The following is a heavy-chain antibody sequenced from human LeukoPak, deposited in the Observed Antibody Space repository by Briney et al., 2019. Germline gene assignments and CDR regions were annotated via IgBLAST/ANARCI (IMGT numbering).Heavy chain of an antibody. Sequence: GSSVQVSCQASGGTFSSYAISWVRQAPGQGLEWMGGIIPIFGTANYAQKFQGRVTITADESTSTAYMELSSLRSEDTAVYYCARESPDGYNSYYFDYWGQGTLVTVSS. J-gene: IGHJ4*02. V-gene: IGHV1-69*01. CDR1: GGTFSSYA. D-gene: IGHD5-24*01. CDR2: IIPIFGTA. CDR3: ARESPDGYNSYYFDY.